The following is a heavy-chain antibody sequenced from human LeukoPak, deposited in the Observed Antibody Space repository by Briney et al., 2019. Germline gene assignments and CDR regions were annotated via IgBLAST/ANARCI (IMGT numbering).Heavy chain of an antibody. J-gene: IGHJ4*02. CDR3: ARAGGGILDASDY. D-gene: IGHD2-15*01. Sequence: PGGSLRLSCAASGFTFSSYSMNWVRQAPGKGLEWVSSISSSSSYIYYADSVKGRFTISRDNAKNSLYLQMNSLRPEDTAVYYCARAGGGILDASDYWGQETLVTVSS. CDR1: GFTFSSYS. CDR2: ISSSSSYI. V-gene: IGHV3-21*01.